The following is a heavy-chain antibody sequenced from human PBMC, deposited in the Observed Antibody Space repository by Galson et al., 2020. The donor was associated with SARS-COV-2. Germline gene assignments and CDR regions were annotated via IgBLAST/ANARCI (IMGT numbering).Heavy chain of an antibody. D-gene: IGHD4-17*01. CDR2: FDPEDGET. CDR1: GYTLTELS. V-gene: IGHV1-24*01. Sequence: ASVKVSCKVSGYTLTELSMHWVRQAPGKGLECMGGFDPEDGETIYAQKFQGRVTMTEDTSTDTAYMELSSLRSEDTAVYYCATQSPTVTTCGWFDPWGQGTLVTVSS. CDR3: ATQSPTVTTCGWFDP. J-gene: IGHJ5*02.